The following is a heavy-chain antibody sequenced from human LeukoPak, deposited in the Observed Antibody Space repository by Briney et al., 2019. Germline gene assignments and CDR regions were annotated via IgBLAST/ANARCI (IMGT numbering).Heavy chain of an antibody. J-gene: IGHJ4*02. Sequence: GGSLRLSCAASGFTFSRYGMSWVRQAPGKGLEWVSAISGSGGRTYYADSVKGRFTISRDNAKNSLYLQMNSLRAEDTAVYYCARDKTYGDYVGGDYWGQGTLAAVSS. CDR3: ARDKTYGDYVGGDY. CDR1: GFTFSRYG. V-gene: IGHV3-23*01. D-gene: IGHD4-17*01. CDR2: ISGSGGRT.